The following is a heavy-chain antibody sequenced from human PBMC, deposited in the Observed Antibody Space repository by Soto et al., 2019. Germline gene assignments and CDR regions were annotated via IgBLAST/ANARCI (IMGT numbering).Heavy chain of an antibody. Sequence: QVQLVQSGAEVKGPGSSVKVSCKASGDTFSVYTINWVRQAPGLGLEWMGRVNPILSMTNYAQRFQGRVTMTADESTRTAYMELSGLRSEDTAMYFCVTSYGSGYRAFDYWGQGILVTVS. CDR2: VNPILSMT. CDR1: GDTFSVYT. V-gene: IGHV1-69*02. CDR3: VTSYGSGYRAFDY. J-gene: IGHJ4*02. D-gene: IGHD3-10*01.